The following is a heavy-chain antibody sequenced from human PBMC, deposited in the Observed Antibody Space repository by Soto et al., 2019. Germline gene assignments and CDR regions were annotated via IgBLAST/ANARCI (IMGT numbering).Heavy chain of an antibody. CDR3: ARNGDQLLYGYYGMDV. J-gene: IGHJ6*02. V-gene: IGHV1-69*01. D-gene: IGHD2-2*02. CDR2: IIPIFGTA. CDR1: GGTFSSYA. Sequence: QVQLVQSGAEVKKPGSSVKVSCKASGGTFSSYAVSWVRQAPGQGLEWMGGIIPIFGTANYAQKFQGRVTITADESTSTAYMELISLRSEDTAVYYCARNGDQLLYGYYGMDVWGQGTTVTVSS.